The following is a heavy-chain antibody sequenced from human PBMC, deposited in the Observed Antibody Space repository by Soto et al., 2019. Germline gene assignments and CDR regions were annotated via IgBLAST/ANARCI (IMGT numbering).Heavy chain of an antibody. CDR1: GFTFSSYS. CDR2: ISSSSSYI. V-gene: IGHV3-21*01. Sequence: EVQLVESGGGLVKPGGSLRLSCAASGFTFSSYSMNWVRQAPGKGLEWVSSISSSSSYIYYADSVKGRFTISRDNAKNSLYLQMNSRRAEDTAVYYCARGYCSSTSCTAYYYYYYMDVWGKGTTVTVSS. J-gene: IGHJ6*03. D-gene: IGHD2-2*01. CDR3: ARGYCSSTSCTAYYYYYYMDV.